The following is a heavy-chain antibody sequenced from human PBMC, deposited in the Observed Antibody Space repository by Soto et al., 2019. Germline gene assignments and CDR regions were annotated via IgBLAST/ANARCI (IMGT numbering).Heavy chain of an antibody. CDR2: ISYDGSNK. J-gene: IGHJ6*03. Sequence: GGSLRLSCAASGFTFSSYGMHWVRQAPGKGLEWVAVISYDGSNKYYADSVKGRFTISRDNSKNTLYLQMNSLRAEDTAVYYCAKSSYAGSPYYYYYYYMDVWGKGTTVTVSS. CDR1: GFTFSSYG. V-gene: IGHV3-30*18. CDR3: AKSSYAGSPYYYYYYYMDV. D-gene: IGHD3-16*01.